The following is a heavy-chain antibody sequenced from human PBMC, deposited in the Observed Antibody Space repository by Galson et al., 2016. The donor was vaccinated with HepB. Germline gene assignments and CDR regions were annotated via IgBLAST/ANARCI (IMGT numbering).Heavy chain of an antibody. Sequence: SLKSRITMSVDTSKNQFPLKLSSVTAADTAVYYCARRSRAGWFDPWGQGTLVTVSS. CDR3: ARRSRAGWFDP. D-gene: IGHD3-10*01. V-gene: IGHV4-31*02. J-gene: IGHJ5*02.